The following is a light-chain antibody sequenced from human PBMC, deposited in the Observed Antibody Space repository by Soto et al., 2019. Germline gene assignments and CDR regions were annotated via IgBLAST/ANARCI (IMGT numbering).Light chain of an antibody. CDR1: QTVAYTS. Sequence: EIVLTQSPGILSLSPGTRATLSCRASQTVAYTSLAWYQQRPGQAPRLLIYGTSTRATGTPDRFIGSGSGTAFTLTISRLEPEDFDVYYCQQYVTTPRTFGQGTKVE. J-gene: IGKJ1*01. CDR2: GTS. V-gene: IGKV3-20*01. CDR3: QQYVTTPRT.